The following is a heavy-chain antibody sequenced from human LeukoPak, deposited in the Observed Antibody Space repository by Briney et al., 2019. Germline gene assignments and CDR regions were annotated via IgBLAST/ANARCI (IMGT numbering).Heavy chain of an antibody. J-gene: IGHJ4*02. CDR1: GFTFTNAW. Sequence: GGSLRLSCAASGFTFTNAWMNWVRQAPGKGLEWVSYISSTSSSSTIYYADSVKGRFTISRDNAKNSLYLQMNSLRDEDTAVYYCAQKGGADYWGQGTLVTVSS. D-gene: IGHD2-15*01. V-gene: IGHV3-48*02. CDR3: AQKGGADY. CDR2: ISSTSSSSTI.